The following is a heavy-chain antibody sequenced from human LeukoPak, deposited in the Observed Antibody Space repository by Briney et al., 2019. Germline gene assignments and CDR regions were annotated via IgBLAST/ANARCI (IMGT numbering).Heavy chain of an antibody. CDR2: ISSSSSYI. CDR3: ARDRITMVRGVMGY. Sequence: PGGSLRLSCAASGFTFSSYSMNWVRQAPGKGLEWVSSISSSSSYIYYADSVKGRFTISRDNAMNSLYLQMNSLRAEDTAVYYCARDRITMVRGVMGYWGQGTLVTVSS. D-gene: IGHD3-10*01. CDR1: GFTFSSYS. V-gene: IGHV3-21*01. J-gene: IGHJ4*02.